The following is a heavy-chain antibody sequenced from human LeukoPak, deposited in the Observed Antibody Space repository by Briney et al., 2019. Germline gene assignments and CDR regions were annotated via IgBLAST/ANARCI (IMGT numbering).Heavy chain of an antibody. V-gene: IGHV4-4*07. CDR2: IYTRGST. CDR1: GGSISSYY. Sequence: PSETLSLTWTVSGGSISSYYWSWVRQPAGKGRECIGRIYTRGSTNYNPSLKPRVTMPVDTSKNQFSLKLSSVTAADTAVYYCARDRGSSATDYWGQGTLVTVSS. D-gene: IGHD6-6*01. CDR3: ARDRGSSATDY. J-gene: IGHJ4*02.